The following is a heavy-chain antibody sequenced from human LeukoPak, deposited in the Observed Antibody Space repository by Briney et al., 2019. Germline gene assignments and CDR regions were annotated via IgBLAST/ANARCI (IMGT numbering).Heavy chain of an antibody. Sequence: SVKVSCKASGYTFTSYYMHWVRQAPGQGLEWMGRIIPILGIANYAQKFQGRVTITADKSTSTAYMELGSLRSEDTAVYYCARDQEGYCSGGSCLGIWGQGTMVTVSS. CDR2: IIPILGIA. CDR3: ARDQEGYCSGGSCLGI. V-gene: IGHV1-69*04. J-gene: IGHJ3*02. CDR1: GYTFTSYY. D-gene: IGHD2-15*01.